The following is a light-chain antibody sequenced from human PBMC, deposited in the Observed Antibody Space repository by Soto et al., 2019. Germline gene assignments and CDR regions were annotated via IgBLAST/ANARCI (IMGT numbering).Light chain of an antibody. Sequence: DIVMTQSPDSLAVSLGERTTINCRSSQSVLHRTKRKDYLAWYQQKAGQPPKLLISWASTRESGVPDRFRGSGSGTDFTLTLSSLQAEDVATYYCQQYYSGRTFGQGTKVDIK. CDR3: QQYYSGRT. V-gene: IGKV4-1*01. CDR2: WAS. CDR1: QSVLHRTKRKDY. J-gene: IGKJ1*01.